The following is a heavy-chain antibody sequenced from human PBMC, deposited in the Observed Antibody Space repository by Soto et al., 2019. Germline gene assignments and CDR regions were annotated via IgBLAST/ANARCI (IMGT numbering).Heavy chain of an antibody. V-gene: IGHV4-59*01. CDR3: ARKLGIKANWFDP. CDR2: IYYGGST. D-gene: IGHD7-27*01. Sequence: QVQLQESGPGLVKPSETLSLTCTVSGGSISSYYWSWIRQPPGKGLEWIGYIYYGGSTNYNPSIKSRVTITVDTSKSRFSLKLSSVTAADTAVYYCARKLGIKANWFDPWGQGTLVTVSS. CDR1: GGSISSYY. J-gene: IGHJ5*02.